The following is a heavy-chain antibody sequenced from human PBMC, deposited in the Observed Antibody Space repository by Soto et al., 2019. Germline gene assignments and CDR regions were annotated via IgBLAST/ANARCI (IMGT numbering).Heavy chain of an antibody. Sequence: ASVKVSCKTSGYTFTGYYIHWIRQAPGQGLEWMGWINPNSGDTNYSQEFQGRVTMTSDTSITTAYVELTRLRSDDTAVYYCARREQWLENFDYWGQGTQVTVSS. V-gene: IGHV1-2*02. CDR3: ARREQWLENFDY. D-gene: IGHD6-19*01. CDR1: GYTFTGYY. CDR2: INPNSGDT. J-gene: IGHJ4*02.